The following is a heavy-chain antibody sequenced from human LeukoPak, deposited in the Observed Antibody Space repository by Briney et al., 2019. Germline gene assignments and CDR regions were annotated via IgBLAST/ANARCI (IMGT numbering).Heavy chain of an antibody. J-gene: IGHJ4*02. Sequence: GGSLRLSCAASGFTFSTYAMAWVRRAPGKALEWVSGVSASGDTTYYGDSVKGRFIISKDYSKNTLYLQMNGLRAEDTALYYCASRPRSTVVAPWDYWGQGTLVTVSS. CDR1: GFTFSTYA. D-gene: IGHD3-22*01. CDR3: ASRPRSTVVAPWDY. V-gene: IGHV3-23*01. CDR2: VSASGDTT.